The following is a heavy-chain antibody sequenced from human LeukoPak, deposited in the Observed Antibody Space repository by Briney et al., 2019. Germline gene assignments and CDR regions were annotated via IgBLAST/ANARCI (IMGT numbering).Heavy chain of an antibody. CDR1: GFTFSTYG. CDR3: ANRPTVAVAGMGKAFDI. Sequence: GGSLRLSCAASGFTFSTYGMHWVRQAPGKGLEWVAFIRYDGSNKYYADSVKGRLTLSRDNSKNTLYLQMNSLRAEDTAVYYCANRPTVAVAGMGKAFDIWGQGTMVTVSS. J-gene: IGHJ3*02. D-gene: IGHD6-19*01. V-gene: IGHV3-30*02. CDR2: IRYDGSNK.